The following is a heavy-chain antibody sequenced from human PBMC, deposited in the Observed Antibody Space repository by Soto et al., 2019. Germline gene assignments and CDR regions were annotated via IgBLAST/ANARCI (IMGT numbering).Heavy chain of an antibody. CDR3: AADRYYGSGSYLGPDYYYYGMDV. CDR1: GFTFTSSA. Sequence: SVKVSCKASGFTFTSSAVQWVRQARGQRLEWIGWIVVGSGNTNYAQKFQERVTITRDMSTSTAYMELSSLRSEDTAVYYCAADRYYGSGSYLGPDYYYYGMDVWGQGTTVTVSS. V-gene: IGHV1-58*01. CDR2: IVVGSGNT. D-gene: IGHD3-10*01. J-gene: IGHJ6*02.